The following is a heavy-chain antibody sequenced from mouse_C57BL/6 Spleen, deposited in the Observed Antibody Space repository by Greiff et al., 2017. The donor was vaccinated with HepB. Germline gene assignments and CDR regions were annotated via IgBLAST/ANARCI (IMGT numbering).Heavy chain of an antibody. J-gene: IGHJ3*01. D-gene: IGHD1-1*01. CDR3: ATSLLRGFAY. V-gene: IGHV5-4*03. CDR1: GFTFSSYA. Sequence: EVKLMESGGGLVKPGGSLKLSCAASGFTFSSYAMSWVRQTPEKRLEWVATISDGGSYTYYPDNVKGRFTISRDNAKNNLYLQMSHLKSEDTAMYYCATSLLRGFAYWGQGTLVTVSA. CDR2: ISDGGSYT.